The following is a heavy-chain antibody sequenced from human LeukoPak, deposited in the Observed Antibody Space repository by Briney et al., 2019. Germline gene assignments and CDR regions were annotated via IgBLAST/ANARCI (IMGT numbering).Heavy chain of an antibody. Sequence: GGSLRLSCAASGFTFDDYGMSWVRQAPGKGLEWVGRLKSISDGGTTDYAAPVKGRFTISRDDSKNTLFLQMNSLKTEDTGVYFCAAGVGTTDFDYWGQGTLVTVSS. V-gene: IGHV3-15*05. CDR2: LKSISDGGTT. CDR3: AAGVGTTDFDY. J-gene: IGHJ4*02. D-gene: IGHD1/OR15-1a*01. CDR1: GFTFDDYG.